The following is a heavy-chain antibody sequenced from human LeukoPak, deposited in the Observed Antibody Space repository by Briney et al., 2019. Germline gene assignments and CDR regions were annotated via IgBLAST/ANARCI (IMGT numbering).Heavy chain of an antibody. V-gene: IGHV3-30*02. Sequence: GGSLRLSCAASGFTFSSYGMHWVRQAPGKGLEWVAFIRYDESDKYYADSVKGRFTISRDNSKNTLYLQMNSLRVEDTAVYYRATLPYYYDSSGSYYFDYWGQGTLVTVSS. CDR2: IRYDESDK. J-gene: IGHJ4*02. D-gene: IGHD3-22*01. CDR3: ATLPYYYDSSGSYYFDY. CDR1: GFTFSSYG.